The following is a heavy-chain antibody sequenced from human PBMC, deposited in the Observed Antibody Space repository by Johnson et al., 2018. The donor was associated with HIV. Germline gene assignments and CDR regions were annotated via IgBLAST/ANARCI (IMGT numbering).Heavy chain of an antibody. CDR3: TIPYYYDIGGYQ. CDR2: ISSNGGST. V-gene: IGHV3-64*07. J-gene: IGHJ3*01. CDR1: GFTFSMYA. D-gene: IGHD3-22*01. Sequence: VQLVESGGGLVQPGGSLRLSCAASGFTFSMYAMHWVRQAPGKGLEYVSAISSNGGSTYYADSVKGRFTISRDNSKNTLYLQMDSLRAEDMAVYYCTIPYYYDIGGYQWGQGTMVTVSS.